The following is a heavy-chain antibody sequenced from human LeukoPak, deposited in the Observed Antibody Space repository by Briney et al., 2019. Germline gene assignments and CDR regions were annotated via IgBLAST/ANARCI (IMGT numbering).Heavy chain of an antibody. CDR3: ARAVAGCLWY. CDR2: INHSGST. CDR1: GGSFSGYY. J-gene: IGHJ4*02. D-gene: IGHD6-19*01. Sequence: SETLSLTCAVYGGSFSGYYWSWIRQPPGKGLEWIGEINHSGSTNYNPSLKSRATISVDTSKNQFSLKLSSVTAADTAVYYCARAVAGCLWYWGQGTLVTVSS. V-gene: IGHV4-34*01.